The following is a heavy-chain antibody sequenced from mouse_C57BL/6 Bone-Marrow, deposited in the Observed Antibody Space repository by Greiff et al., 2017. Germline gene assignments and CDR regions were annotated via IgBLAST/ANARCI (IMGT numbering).Heavy chain of an antibody. V-gene: IGHV1-55*01. D-gene: IGHD2-2*01. CDR3: AREEGMVTTFDY. CDR2: IYPGSGST. CDR1: GYTFTSYW. J-gene: IGHJ2*01. Sequence: VQLQQPGAELVKPGASVKMSCKASGYTFTSYWITWVKQRPGQGLEWIGDIYPGSGSTNYNEKFKSKATLTVDTSSSTAYMQLSSLTSEDSAVYYCAREEGMVTTFDYWGQGTTLTVSS.